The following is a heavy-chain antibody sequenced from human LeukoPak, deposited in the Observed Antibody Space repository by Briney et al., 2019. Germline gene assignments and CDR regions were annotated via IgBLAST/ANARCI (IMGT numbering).Heavy chain of an antibody. D-gene: IGHD3-16*02. CDR3: ARSTLYAFDI. J-gene: IGHJ3*02. Sequence: GGSLRLSCAASGFSFSGYWMSWDRQAPGKGLEWVAIIKSDGSEKFYVDSVKGRFTISRDNAENSLYLQMNSLRVEDTALYYCARSTLYAFDIWGQGTMVTVSS. CDR1: GFSFSGYW. CDR2: IKSDGSEK. V-gene: IGHV3-7*04.